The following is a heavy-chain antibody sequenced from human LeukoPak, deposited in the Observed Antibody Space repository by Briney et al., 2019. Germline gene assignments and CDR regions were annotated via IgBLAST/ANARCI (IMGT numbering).Heavy chain of an antibody. Sequence: GGSLRLSRAASGFTFSSYGMHWVRQAPGKGLEWVSSISTTGTYIYYADSVRGRFAVSRDNARNSLYLQLDSLRAEDTAIYYCARDPTVAEAWWGQGTLVTVSS. V-gene: IGHV3-21*01. CDR1: GFTFSSYG. CDR3: ARDPTVAEAW. D-gene: IGHD2-21*01. CDR2: ISTTGTYI. J-gene: IGHJ4*02.